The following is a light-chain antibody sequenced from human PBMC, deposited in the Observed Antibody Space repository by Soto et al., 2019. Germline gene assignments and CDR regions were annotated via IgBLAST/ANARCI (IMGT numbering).Light chain of an antibody. CDR3: QQYKSYPLN. CDR1: QDISGS. Sequence: DIQMTQSPSSLSASVGDRVTITCRASQDISGSLAWFQQKPGKAPKPLIQGVSDLQNGVPSTFIGSGSGTDFTLTITNLQPEDFATYYCQQYKSYPLNFGGGTKVEIK. CDR2: GVS. V-gene: IGKV1-16*01. J-gene: IGKJ4*01.